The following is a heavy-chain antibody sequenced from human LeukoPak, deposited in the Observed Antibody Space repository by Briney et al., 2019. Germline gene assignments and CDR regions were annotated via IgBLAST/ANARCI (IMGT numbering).Heavy chain of an antibody. Sequence: SVKVSCKASGGTFSSYAISWVRQAPGKGLDWMGGINPIFGTANFAQKFQGRVTIIADESTSTAYMELSSLRSEDTAVYYCAREGGTMVRGVINAFDIWGQGTMVTVSS. J-gene: IGHJ3*02. D-gene: IGHD3-10*01. CDR2: INPIFGTA. CDR1: GGTFSSYA. CDR3: AREGGTMVRGVINAFDI. V-gene: IGHV1-69*13.